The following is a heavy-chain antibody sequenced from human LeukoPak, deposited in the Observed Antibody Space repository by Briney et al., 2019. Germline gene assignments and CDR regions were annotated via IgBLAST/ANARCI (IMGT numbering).Heavy chain of an antibody. CDR3: ARDLVVPAAIWPVERLFAP. V-gene: IGHV3-21*01. CDR2: ISSSSSYI. Sequence: GSLRLSCAASGFTFSSYSMNWVRQAPGKGLEWVSSISSSSSYIYYADSVKGRFTISRDNAKNSLYPQMNSLRAEDTAVYYCARDLVVPAAIWPVERLFAPWGQGTLVTVSS. CDR1: GFTFSSYS. J-gene: IGHJ5*02. D-gene: IGHD2-2*02.